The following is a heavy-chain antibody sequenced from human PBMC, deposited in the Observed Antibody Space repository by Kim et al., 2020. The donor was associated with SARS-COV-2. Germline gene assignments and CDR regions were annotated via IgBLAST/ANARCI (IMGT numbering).Heavy chain of an antibody. D-gene: IGHD5-12*01. CDR1: GFTFSSYS. J-gene: IGHJ3*02. CDR2: ISSSSSYI. V-gene: IGHV3-21*01. CDR3: ARGGSGCTCLLDAFDI. Sequence: GGSLRLSCAASGFTFSSYSMNWVRQAPGKGLEWVSSISSSSSYIYYADSVKGRFTISRDNSKNSLYLQMNTLRADDTATYYCARGGSGCTCLLDAFDIWG.